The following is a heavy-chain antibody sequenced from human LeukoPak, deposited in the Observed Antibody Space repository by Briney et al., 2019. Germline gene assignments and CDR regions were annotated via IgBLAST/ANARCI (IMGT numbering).Heavy chain of an antibody. V-gene: IGHV4-59*08. Sequence: SETLSLTCTVSGGSISTYYWSWIRQPPGKRLEGIGYISYSGSTNYNPSLKSRVTISLDTSKNQFALKLSSVTAADTAVYYCARSIIGTRSKFDYWGQGTLVTVSS. J-gene: IGHJ4*02. CDR3: ARSIIGTRSKFDY. CDR1: GGSISTYY. D-gene: IGHD1/OR15-1a*01. CDR2: ISYSGST.